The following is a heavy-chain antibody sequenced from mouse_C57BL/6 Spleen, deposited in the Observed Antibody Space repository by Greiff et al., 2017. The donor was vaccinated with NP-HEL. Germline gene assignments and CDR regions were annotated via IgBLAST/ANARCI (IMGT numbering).Heavy chain of an antibody. CDR3: AREDYYGSSYCAMDY. V-gene: IGHV5-4*01. Sequence: EVMLVESGGGLVKPGGSLKLSCAASGFTFSSYAMSWVRQTPEKRLEWVATISDGGSYTYYPDNVKGRFTISRDNAKNNLYLQMSHLKSEDTAMYYSAREDYYGSSYCAMDYWGQGTSVTVSS. J-gene: IGHJ4*01. CDR1: GFTFSSYA. CDR2: ISDGGSYT. D-gene: IGHD1-1*01.